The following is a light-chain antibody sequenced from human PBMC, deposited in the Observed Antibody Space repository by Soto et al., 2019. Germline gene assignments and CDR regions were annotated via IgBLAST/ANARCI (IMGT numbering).Light chain of an antibody. J-gene: IGLJ2*01. V-gene: IGLV1-47*01. Sequence: QSVLTQPPSASGTPGQRVTISCSGSSSNIGSNYVYWYQHLPGTAPKLLIYRNNQRPSGVPDRFSGSKSGTSASLAISGLRSEDEADYYCAAWDDSLSANVVFGGGTQLTVL. CDR1: SSNIGSNY. CDR3: AAWDDSLSANVV. CDR2: RNN.